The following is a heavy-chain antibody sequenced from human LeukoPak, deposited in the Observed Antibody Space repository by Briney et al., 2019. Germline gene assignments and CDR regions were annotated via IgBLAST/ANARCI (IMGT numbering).Heavy chain of an antibody. V-gene: IGHV3-7*03. CDR3: ARYSGSYEVNYYYYYGMDV. D-gene: IGHD1-26*01. CDR1: GFTFSNYW. Sequence: GGSLRLSCAASGFTFSNYWMSWVRQAPGKGLEWVANIKQDGSEKDYVDSVKGRFTISRDNAKNSLYLQVNSLRADDTAVYYCARYSGSYEVNYYYYYGMDVWGQGTTVTVSS. CDR2: IKQDGSEK. J-gene: IGHJ6*02.